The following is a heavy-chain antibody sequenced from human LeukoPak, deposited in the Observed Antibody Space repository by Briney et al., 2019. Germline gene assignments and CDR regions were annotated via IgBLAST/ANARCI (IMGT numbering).Heavy chain of an antibody. CDR1: GFTSFNYA. Sequence: GGSLRLSCAASGFTSFNYAMSWVRQAPGKGLEWVAGTSGSGGNTCYADSVKGRLTISRDNSKNTLYLQMNTLRAEDTAVYYCAKEGSIVIVITVIDFWGQGTRVTVSS. J-gene: IGHJ1*01. V-gene: IGHV3-23*01. CDR2: TSGSGGNT. CDR3: AKEGSIVIVITVIDF. D-gene: IGHD2-21*01.